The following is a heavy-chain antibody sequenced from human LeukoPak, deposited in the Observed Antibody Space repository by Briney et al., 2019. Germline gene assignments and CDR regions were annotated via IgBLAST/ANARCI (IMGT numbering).Heavy chain of an antibody. D-gene: IGHD1-7*01. Sequence: ASVKVSCKASGYTFTSYGISWVRQAPGQGLEWMGWISAYNGNTNYAQKLQGRVTMTTDTSTSTAYMELSSLRSEDTAVYYCAREVTGTIAMDVWGKGTTVTVSS. CDR2: ISAYNGNT. V-gene: IGHV1-18*01. J-gene: IGHJ6*03. CDR1: GYTFTSYG. CDR3: AREVTGTIAMDV.